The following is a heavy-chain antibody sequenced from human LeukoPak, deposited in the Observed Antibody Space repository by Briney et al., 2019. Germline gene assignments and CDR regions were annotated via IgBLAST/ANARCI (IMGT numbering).Heavy chain of an antibody. CDR1: GFSFDDYA. Sequence: GGSLRLSCAASGFSFDDYAMHWVRQAPGKGLEWVSFISGDGGTTYYADSVKGRFTTSRDNSKNSLYLQMSSLTTEDTAFYYCTAIIMPTTYNWFAPWGQGTLVIVSS. CDR3: TAIIMPTTYNWFAP. D-gene: IGHD5-12*01. V-gene: IGHV3-43*02. CDR2: ISGDGGTT. J-gene: IGHJ5*02.